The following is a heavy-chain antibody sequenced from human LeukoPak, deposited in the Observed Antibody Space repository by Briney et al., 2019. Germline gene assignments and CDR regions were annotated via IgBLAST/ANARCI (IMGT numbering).Heavy chain of an antibody. CDR3: AKPKYCSSTSCYPRYYMDV. CDR1: GFTFSSHG. Sequence: GGSLRLSCAASGFTFSSHGMHWVRQAPGKGLEWVAFIRLDGGDKYYADSVKGQFTISRDNSKNMMYLQMNSLRPEDTAVYYCAKPKYCSSTSCYPRYYMDVWGKGTTVTISS. V-gene: IGHV3-30*02. J-gene: IGHJ6*03. D-gene: IGHD2-2*01. CDR2: IRLDGGDK.